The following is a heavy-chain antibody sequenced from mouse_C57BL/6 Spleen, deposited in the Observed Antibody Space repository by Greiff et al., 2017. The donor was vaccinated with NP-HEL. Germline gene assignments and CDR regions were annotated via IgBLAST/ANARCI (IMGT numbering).Heavy chain of an antibody. J-gene: IGHJ4*01. CDR1: GFSLTSYG. CDR2: IWSGGST. Sequence: VKLMESGPGLVQPSQSLSITCTVSGFSLTSYGVHWVRQSPGKGLEWLGVIWSGGSTDYNAAFISRLSISKDNSKSQVFFKMNSLQADDTAIYYCARNGFYDYDDYYAMDYWGQGTSVTVSS. V-gene: IGHV2-2*01. D-gene: IGHD2-4*01. CDR3: ARNGFYDYDDYYAMDY.